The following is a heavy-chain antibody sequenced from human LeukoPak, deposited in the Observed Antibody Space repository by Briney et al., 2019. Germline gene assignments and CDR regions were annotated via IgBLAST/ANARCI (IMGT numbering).Heavy chain of an antibody. Sequence: SETLSLTCTVSGGSISSGGYSWSWIRQHPGKGLEWIGYIYYSGSTYYNPSLKSRVTISVDTSKNQFSLKLSSVTAADTAVYYCARDDGYSSGWHGFNDYWGQGTLVTVSS. D-gene: IGHD6-19*01. V-gene: IGHV4-31*03. CDR1: GGSISSGGYS. J-gene: IGHJ4*02. CDR2: IYYSGST. CDR3: ARDDGYSSGWHGFNDY.